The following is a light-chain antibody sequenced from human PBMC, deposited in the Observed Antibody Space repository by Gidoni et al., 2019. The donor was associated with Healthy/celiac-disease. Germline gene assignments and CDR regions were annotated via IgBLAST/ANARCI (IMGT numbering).Light chain of an antibody. CDR3: QQYNNWPPFT. J-gene: IGKJ2*01. Sequence: KVMTQSPATLSVSPGERANLSCRASQSVSNNLAWYQQKPGQAPRLLIYRTSTRATGIPGSFSGSGSGTEFALTISSLQSEDFGVYYCQQYNNWPPFTFGQGTKLEIK. CDR1: QSVSNN. CDR2: RTS. V-gene: IGKV3-15*01.